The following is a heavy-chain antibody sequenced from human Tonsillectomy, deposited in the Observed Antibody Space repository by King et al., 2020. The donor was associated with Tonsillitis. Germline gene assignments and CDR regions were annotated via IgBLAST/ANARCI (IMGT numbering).Heavy chain of an antibody. Sequence: VQLVESGGGLVQPGGSLRLSCAASGFTFSSYAMSWVRQAPGKGLEWVSAISGSGGSTYCADSVKGRFTISRDNSKNTLYLQMNSLRAADTAVYYCANGLYGSGSYSPYYYYMDVWGKGTTVTVSS. CDR3: ANGLYGSGSYSPYYYYMDV. V-gene: IGHV3-23*04. D-gene: IGHD3-10*01. J-gene: IGHJ6*03. CDR2: ISGSGGST. CDR1: GFTFSSYA.